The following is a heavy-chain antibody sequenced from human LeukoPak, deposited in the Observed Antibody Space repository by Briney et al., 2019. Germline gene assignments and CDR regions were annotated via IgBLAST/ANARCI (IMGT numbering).Heavy chain of an antibody. Sequence: GESLKISCKGSGYSFNTYWIGWVRQMPGKGLEWMGIIYPGDSDTRYSPSFQGQVTISADKSISTAYLQWSSLKASDTAMYYCARLALRSSSCPDYWGQGTLVTVSS. J-gene: IGHJ4*02. CDR2: IYPGDSDT. D-gene: IGHD6-13*01. CDR3: ARLALRSSSCPDY. V-gene: IGHV5-51*01. CDR1: GYSFNTYW.